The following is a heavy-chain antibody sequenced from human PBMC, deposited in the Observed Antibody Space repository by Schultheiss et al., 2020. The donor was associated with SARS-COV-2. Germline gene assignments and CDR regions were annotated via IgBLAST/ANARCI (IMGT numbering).Heavy chain of an antibody. CDR1: GFTFSSYG. V-gene: IGHV3-69-1*01. Sequence: GGSLRLSCAASGFTFSSYGMHWVRQAPGKGLEWVSSISSSSTIYYADSVKGRFTISRDNAKNSLYLQMNSLRAEDTAVYYCAKDRSGEHEYYFDYWGQGTLVTVSS. CDR3: AKDRSGEHEYYFDY. D-gene: IGHD4-17*01. CDR2: ISSSSTI. J-gene: IGHJ4*02.